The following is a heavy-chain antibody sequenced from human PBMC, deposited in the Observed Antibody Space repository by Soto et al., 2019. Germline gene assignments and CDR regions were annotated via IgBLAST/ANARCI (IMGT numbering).Heavy chain of an antibody. CDR1: GYTFTSYD. CDR2: MNPNSGNT. J-gene: IGHJ5*02. Sequence: GASVKVSCKASGYTFTSYDINWVRQATGQGLEWMGWMNPNSGNTGYAQKFQGRVTMTRNTSISTAYMELSSLRSEDTAVYYCAGESPSNNWFDPWGQGTLVTVSS. CDR3: AGESPSNNWFDP. V-gene: IGHV1-8*01. D-gene: IGHD3-10*01.